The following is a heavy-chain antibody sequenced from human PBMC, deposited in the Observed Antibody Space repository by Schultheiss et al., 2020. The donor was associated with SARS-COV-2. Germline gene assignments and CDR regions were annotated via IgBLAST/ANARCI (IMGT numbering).Heavy chain of an antibody. CDR3: TMGIAAAPPVW. Sequence: GGSLRLSCAASGFTFSSYGMHWVRQASGKGLEWVGRIRSKANSYATAYAASVKGRFTISRDDSKNTAYLQMNSLKTEDTAVYYCTMGIAAAPPVWWGQGTLVTVSS. CDR1: GFTFSSYG. D-gene: IGHD6-13*01. CDR2: IRSKANSYAT. J-gene: IGHJ4*02. V-gene: IGHV3-73*01.